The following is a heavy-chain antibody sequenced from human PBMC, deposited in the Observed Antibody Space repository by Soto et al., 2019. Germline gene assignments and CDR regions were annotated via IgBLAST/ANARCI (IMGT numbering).Heavy chain of an antibody. CDR1: GGSFSGYY. V-gene: IGHV4-34*01. Sequence: PSETLSLTCAVYGGSFSGYYWSWIRQPPGKGLEWIGEINHSGSTNYNPSLKSRVTISVDMSKNQFSLKLSSVTAADTAVYYCARRRRGSYIDYWGQGTLVTVSS. D-gene: IGHD3-16*01. CDR3: ARRRRGSYIDY. CDR2: INHSGST. J-gene: IGHJ4*02.